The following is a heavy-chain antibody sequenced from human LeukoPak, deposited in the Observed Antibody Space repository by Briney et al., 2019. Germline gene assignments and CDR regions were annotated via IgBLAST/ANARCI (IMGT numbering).Heavy chain of an antibody. Sequence: SETLSLTCTISGGSISSSIDNWGWIRQSPGKGLEWIGSIYYTGITNYNPSLKSRVTISVDTSKNQFSLRLSSVTAAGTSVYYCARERDYYDSSGDNWFDPWGQGTLVTVSS. CDR3: ARERDYYDSSGDNWFDP. V-gene: IGHV4-39*02. CDR1: GGSISSSIDN. D-gene: IGHD3-22*01. J-gene: IGHJ5*02. CDR2: IYYTGIT.